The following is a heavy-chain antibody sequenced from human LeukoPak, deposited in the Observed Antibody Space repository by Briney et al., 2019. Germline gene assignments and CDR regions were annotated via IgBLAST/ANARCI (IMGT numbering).Heavy chain of an antibody. J-gene: IGHJ4*02. CDR1: GFTFSSCG. CDR3: ATETIGRHYDY. CDR2: IGPTGTDR. D-gene: IGHD1-14*01. V-gene: IGHV3-21*01. Sequence: GGSLRLSCAASGFTFSSCGFNWVRQTPGKGLEWVSSIGPTGTDRYYADSVRGRFTISRHNAKNSMYLQMDSLRDEDTAVYYCATETIGRHYDYWGQGTLLTVSS.